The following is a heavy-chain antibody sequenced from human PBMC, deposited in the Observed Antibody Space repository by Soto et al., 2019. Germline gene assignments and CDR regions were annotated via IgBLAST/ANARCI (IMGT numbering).Heavy chain of an antibody. CDR1: GFTFSSHC. CDR3: AGSPGLSRISGTTLGA. J-gene: IGHJ5*01. V-gene: IGHV3-74*01. CDR2: INGDGSST. Sequence: AGGSLRLSCAASGFTFSSHCMHWVRQAPGKGLVWVSRINGDGSSTSYADSVKGRFTISRDNAKNMLYLQVNSLRADDTAVYYCAGSPGLSRISGTTLGAWGQGTLVTVSS. D-gene: IGHD1-7*01.